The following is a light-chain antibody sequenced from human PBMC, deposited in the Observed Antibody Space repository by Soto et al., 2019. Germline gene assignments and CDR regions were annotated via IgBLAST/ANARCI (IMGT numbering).Light chain of an antibody. Sequence: DLVMTQSPLSLPVTPGEPASISCRSSQSLLHSNGYNYLDWYLQKPGQSPQLLIYLGSNRASGVPDRFSGSGSGTDFTLKISRVEAEDVGVYYCMPALQTPRTFGQGTKVEI. V-gene: IGKV2-28*01. CDR1: QSLLHSNGYNY. CDR2: LGS. CDR3: MPALQTPRT. J-gene: IGKJ1*01.